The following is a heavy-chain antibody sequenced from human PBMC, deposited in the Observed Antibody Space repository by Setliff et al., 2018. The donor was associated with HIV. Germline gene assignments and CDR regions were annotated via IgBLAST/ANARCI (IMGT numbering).Heavy chain of an antibody. Sequence: ASETLSLTCSVSGVSINRTDHYWGWIRQSPGKSLEWIGSVSQSGSTYYNPSLKSRITISVDRSKNLFSLKLISVTAADQGVYYCAKFYCPHGVCYGFDIWGQGTMVTVSS. CDR2: VSQSGST. J-gene: IGHJ3*02. V-gene: IGHV4-39*01. CDR3: AKFYCPHGVCYGFDI. D-gene: IGHD2-8*01. CDR1: GVSINRTDHY.